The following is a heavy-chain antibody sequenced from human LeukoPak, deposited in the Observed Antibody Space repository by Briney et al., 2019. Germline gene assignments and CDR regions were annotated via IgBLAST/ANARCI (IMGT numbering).Heavy chain of an antibody. CDR1: GFTFSSYA. CDR3: AKVLLWFGELLPLDY. Sequence: GGSLRLSCAASGFTFSSYAMSWVRQAPGKGLEWVSAISGSGGSTYYADSVKGRFTISRDNSKNTLYLQMNSLRAEDTAVYYCAKVLLWFGELLPLDYWGQGTLVTASS. V-gene: IGHV3-23*01. D-gene: IGHD3-10*01. CDR2: ISGSGGST. J-gene: IGHJ4*02.